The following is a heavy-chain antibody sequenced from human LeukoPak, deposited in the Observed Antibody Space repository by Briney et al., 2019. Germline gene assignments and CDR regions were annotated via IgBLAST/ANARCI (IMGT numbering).Heavy chain of an antibody. CDR2: IKQDGSEK. CDR1: GFTFSSYW. CDR3: ARIYDFWSGSGPTLTQAFDY. D-gene: IGHD3-3*01. Sequence: GGSLRLSCAASGFTFSSYWMSWVRQAPGKGLEWVANIKQDGSEKYYVDSVKGRFTISRDNAKNSLYLQMNSLRAEDTAVYYCARIYDFWSGSGPTLTQAFDYWGQEPWSPSPQ. J-gene: IGHJ4*01. V-gene: IGHV3-7*01.